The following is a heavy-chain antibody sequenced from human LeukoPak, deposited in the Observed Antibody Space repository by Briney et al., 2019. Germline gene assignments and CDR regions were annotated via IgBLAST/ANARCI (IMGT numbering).Heavy chain of an antibody. CDR3: ARDLYSSSWYGWFDP. J-gene: IGHJ5*02. D-gene: IGHD6-13*01. V-gene: IGHV4-30-2*01. CDR2: IYHSGST. Sequence: PSQTLSLTCTVSGGSISSGGYYWSWIRQPPGKGLEWIGYIYHSGSTYYNPSLKSRVTISVDRSKNQFSLKLSSVTAADTAVYYCARDLYSSSWYGWFDPWGQGTLVTVSS. CDR1: GGSISSGGYY.